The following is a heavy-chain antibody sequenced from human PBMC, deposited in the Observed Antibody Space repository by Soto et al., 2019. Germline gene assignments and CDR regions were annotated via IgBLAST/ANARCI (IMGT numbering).Heavy chain of an antibody. CDR3: ARTRYTSSLKYYLDF. CDR1: GYTFTDYG. CDR2: VNTYNGNA. J-gene: IGHJ4*02. Sequence: ASVKGFRKASGYTFTDYGISWVRQAPGQGLEWMGWVNTYNGNANYGQNFQGSVTMTRDTSTSTVNLELRNLRSDDTAMYYCARTRYTSSLKYYLDFWGQGTLVTVSS. V-gene: IGHV1-18*04. D-gene: IGHD6-13*01.